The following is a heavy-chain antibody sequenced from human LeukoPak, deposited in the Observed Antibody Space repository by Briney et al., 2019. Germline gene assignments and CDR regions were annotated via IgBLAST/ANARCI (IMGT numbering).Heavy chain of an antibody. CDR2: IYPGDSDT. J-gene: IGHJ6*02. Sequence: GESLKISCKGSGYSFTSYWIGWVRQMPGKGLEWMGIIYPGDSDTRYSPSFQGQVTISADKSISTAYLQWSSLKASDTAMYYCAGHPDCSSTSCYRRRAYYYYGMDVWGQGTTVTVSS. V-gene: IGHV5-51*01. D-gene: IGHD2-2*02. CDR1: GYSFTSYW. CDR3: AGHPDCSSTSCYRRRAYYYYGMDV.